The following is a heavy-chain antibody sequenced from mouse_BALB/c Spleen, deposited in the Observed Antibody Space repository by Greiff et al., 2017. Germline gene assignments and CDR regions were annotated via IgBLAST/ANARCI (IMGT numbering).Heavy chain of an antibody. CDR1: GYAFSSYW. D-gene: IGHD3-1*01. Sequence: VQLQQSGAELVRPGSSVKISCKASGYAFSSYWMNWVKQRPGQGLEWIGQIYPGDGDTNYNGKFKGKATLTADKSSSTAYMQLSSPTSEDSAVYYCARSGFLYYFDYWGQGTTLTVSS. J-gene: IGHJ2*01. V-gene: IGHV1-80*01. CDR2: IYPGDGDT. CDR3: ARSGFLYYFDY.